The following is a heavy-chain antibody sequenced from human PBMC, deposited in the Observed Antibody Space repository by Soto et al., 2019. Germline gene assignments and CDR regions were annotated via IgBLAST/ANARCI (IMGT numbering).Heavy chain of an antibody. J-gene: IGHJ3*02. Sequence: EVQLLESGGGLVQPGGSLRLSCTASGFSFSNSAMTWVRQAPGQGLEWVASISKNGGSRGGTYYADSVKGRVTISRDNSKDILYLQLDSLRGADTAVYYCARTKAVVVAALDIWGQGTKVTVSS. D-gene: IGHD2-15*01. CDR1: GFSFSNSA. V-gene: IGHV3-23*01. CDR3: ARTKAVVVAALDI. CDR2: ISKNGGSRGGT.